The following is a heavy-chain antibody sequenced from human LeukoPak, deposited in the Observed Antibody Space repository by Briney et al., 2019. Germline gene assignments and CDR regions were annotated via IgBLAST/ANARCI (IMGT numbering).Heavy chain of an antibody. CDR3: AQGISYYYYYGVDV. Sequence: GGSLRLSCAASGFPISTNYMSWVRQAPGKGPEWVSIIYSGGNTFYADSVKGRFTISRDNSKNTLYLQMNSLRAEDTALYYCAQGISYYYYYGVDVWGQGTTVTVS. CDR1: GFPISTNY. D-gene: IGHD1-14*01. V-gene: IGHV3-53*01. CDR2: IYSGGNT. J-gene: IGHJ6*02.